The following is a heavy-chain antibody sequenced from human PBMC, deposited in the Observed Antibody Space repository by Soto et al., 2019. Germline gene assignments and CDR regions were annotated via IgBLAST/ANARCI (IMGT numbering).Heavy chain of an antibody. CDR1: GGSFSGYY. J-gene: IGHJ4*02. CDR2: INHSGST. CDR3: ARGWGRIFDY. Sequence: QVQLQQWGAGLLKPSETLSLTCAVYGGSFSGYYWNWIRQPPGNGLEWIGEINHSGSTNYNPSLKSRVTISVDTSKNQFSLKLSSVTAADTAVYYCARGWGRIFDYWGQGTLVTVSS. V-gene: IGHV4-34*01. D-gene: IGHD7-27*01.